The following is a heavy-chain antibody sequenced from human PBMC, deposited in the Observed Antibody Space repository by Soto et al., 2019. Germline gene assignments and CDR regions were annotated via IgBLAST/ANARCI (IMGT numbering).Heavy chain of an antibody. CDR1: GFTFSSYA. D-gene: IGHD3-22*01. Sequence: GGSLRLSCAASGFTFSSYAMSWVRQAPGKGLEWVSAISGSGGSTYYADSVKGRFTISRDNSKNTLYQQMNSLRAEDTAVYYCAKDVYDSSGYYFDYWGQGTLVTVSS. CDR3: AKDVYDSSGYYFDY. J-gene: IGHJ4*02. CDR2: ISGSGGST. V-gene: IGHV3-23*01.